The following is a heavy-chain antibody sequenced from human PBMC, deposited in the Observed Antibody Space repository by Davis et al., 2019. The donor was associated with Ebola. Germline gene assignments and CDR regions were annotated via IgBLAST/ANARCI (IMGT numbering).Heavy chain of an antibody. CDR1: GFTLSGYA. V-gene: IGHV3-48*02. J-gene: IGHJ4*02. CDR3: ARDRGTSTTPRGRFYY. CDR2: ISSGSSTM. Sequence: PGGSLRPSCAASGFTLSGYAMNWVRQAPGKGLEWVAHISSGSSTMYYADSVKGRFTISRDNDKNSLSLQMNSLRDEDTAVYYCARDRGTSTTPRGRFYYLSQGTLVTVSS. D-gene: IGHD1-1*01.